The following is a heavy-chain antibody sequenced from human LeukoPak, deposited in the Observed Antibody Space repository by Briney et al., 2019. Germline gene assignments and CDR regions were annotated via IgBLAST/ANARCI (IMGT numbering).Heavy chain of an antibody. D-gene: IGHD3-9*01. CDR1: GGSFSGYY. Sequence: SETLSLTCAVYGGSFSGYYWSWIRQPPGKGLEWIGEINHSGSTNYNQSLKSRVTISVDTSKNQFALKLSSVTAADTAVYYCARRRVLRYFDWLFVNGGWFDPWGQGTLVTVSS. CDR2: INHSGST. J-gene: IGHJ5*02. CDR3: ARRRVLRYFDWLFVNGGWFDP. V-gene: IGHV4-34*01.